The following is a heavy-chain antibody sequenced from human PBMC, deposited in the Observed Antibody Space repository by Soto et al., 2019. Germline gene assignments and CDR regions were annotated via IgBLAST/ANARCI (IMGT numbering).Heavy chain of an antibody. CDR1: GFTFDDYA. J-gene: IGHJ4*02. CDR2: ISWNSGSI. CDR3: AKDFRRGLTGTIDY. V-gene: IGHV3-9*01. D-gene: IGHD1-7*01. Sequence: EVQLVESGGGLVQPGRFLRLSCAASGFTFDDYAMHWVRQAPGKGLEWVSGISWNSGSIGYADSVKGRFTISRDNAKNSLYLHMNSLRAEDTALYYCAKDFRRGLTGTIDYWGQGTLVTVSS.